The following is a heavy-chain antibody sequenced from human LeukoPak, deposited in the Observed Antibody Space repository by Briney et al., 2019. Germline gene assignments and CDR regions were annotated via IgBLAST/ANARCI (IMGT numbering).Heavy chain of an antibody. CDR2: IYYSGT. CDR3: ARGDTGYSSSSY. D-gene: IGHD6-13*01. CDR1: GGSISSYY. J-gene: IGHJ4*02. Sequence: SETLSLTCTVSGGSISSYYWSWIRQPPGKGLAWIGYIYYSGTNYNPSLNSRVTISLDTSKNQFSLKVNSVTAADTAVYYCARGDTGYSSSSYWGQGTLVTVSS. V-gene: IGHV4-59*12.